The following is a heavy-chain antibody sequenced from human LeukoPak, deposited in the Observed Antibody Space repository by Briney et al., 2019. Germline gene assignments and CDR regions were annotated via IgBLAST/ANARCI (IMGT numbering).Heavy chain of an antibody. Sequence: ASVKVSCKASGGTFSSYAISWVRQAPGQGLEWMGGIIPIFGTANYAQKFQGRVTMTTDTSTSTASMELRSLRSDDTAVYYCARPANLYYASDAFDLWGQGTMVTVSS. V-gene: IGHV1-69*05. CDR2: IIPIFGTA. D-gene: IGHD2-8*01. CDR1: GGTFSSYA. J-gene: IGHJ3*01. CDR3: ARPANLYYASDAFDL.